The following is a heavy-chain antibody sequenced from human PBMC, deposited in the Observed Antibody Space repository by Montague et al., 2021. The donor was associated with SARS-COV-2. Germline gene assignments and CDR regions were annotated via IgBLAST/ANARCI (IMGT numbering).Heavy chain of an antibody. Sequence: SETLSLTCVVYGGSFSDYHWSWIRHPPGKGLEWTGEINHSGSTNYNPSLKSLITISVDTSKNQFSLKLSSVTAADTAVYYCARIRGFGELFPIHHYYGMDGRGQGTTVTVSS. D-gene: IGHD3-10*01. CDR2: INHSGST. CDR1: GGSFSDYH. J-gene: IGHJ6*02. CDR3: ARIRGFGELFPIHHYYGMDG. V-gene: IGHV4-34*01.